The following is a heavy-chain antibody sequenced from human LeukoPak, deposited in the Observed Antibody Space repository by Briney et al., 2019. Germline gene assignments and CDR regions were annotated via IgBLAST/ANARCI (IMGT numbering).Heavy chain of an antibody. CDR3: TSPMGIAAAGTDY. V-gene: IGHV3-73*01. D-gene: IGHD6-13*01. CDR2: IRSKANSYAT. Sequence: AGGSLRLSCAASGFTFSGSAMHWVRQASGKGLEWVGRIRSKANSYATAYAASVKGRFTISRDDSKNTAYLQMNSLKTEDTAVYYCTSPMGIAAAGTDYWGQGTLVTVSS. J-gene: IGHJ4*02. CDR1: GFTFSGSA.